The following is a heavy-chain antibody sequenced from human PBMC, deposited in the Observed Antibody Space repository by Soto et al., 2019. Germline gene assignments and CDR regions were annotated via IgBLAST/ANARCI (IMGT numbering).Heavy chain of an antibody. Sequence: SETLSLTCAVSSDSISRNYWWSWVRQPPGKGLEWIGEIHHSGSTNYNPSLRSRVTISVDTSKNQFSLNLSSVTAADTAVYFCARSGGYCFDYWGQGTQVTVSS. D-gene: IGHD3-16*01. CDR3: ARSGGYCFDY. CDR2: IHHSGST. CDR1: SDSISRNYW. V-gene: IGHV4-4*02. J-gene: IGHJ4*02.